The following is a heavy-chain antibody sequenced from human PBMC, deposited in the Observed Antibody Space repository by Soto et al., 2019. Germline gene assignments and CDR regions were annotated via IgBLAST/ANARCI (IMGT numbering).Heavy chain of an antibody. Sequence: KQSQTLSLTCAISGDSVSSNSAAWNWIRQSPSRGLEWLGRTYYRTKWYNDYAVSVKSRITINPDTSKNQFSLQLNSVTPEDTAVYYCARGGAPDLSYGDYLDYWGQGTLVTVSS. J-gene: IGHJ4*02. D-gene: IGHD3-10*01. CDR2: TYYRTKWYN. CDR3: ARGGAPDLSYGDYLDY. CDR1: GDSVSSNSAA. V-gene: IGHV6-1*01.